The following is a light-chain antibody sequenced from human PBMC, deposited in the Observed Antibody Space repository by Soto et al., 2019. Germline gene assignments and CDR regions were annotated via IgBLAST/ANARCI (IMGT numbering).Light chain of an antibody. V-gene: IGLV4-69*01. Sequence: QPVLTQSPSASASLGASVKLTCTLSSGHSTYGIAWHQQQPEKGPRYLMKINSDGSHRRGDGIPDRFSGSSSGAQRYLTISSLQSEDEADYYCQTWDTDIRVFGGGTKLTVL. CDR2: INSDGSH. CDR3: QTWDTDIRV. J-gene: IGLJ3*02. CDR1: SGHSTYG.